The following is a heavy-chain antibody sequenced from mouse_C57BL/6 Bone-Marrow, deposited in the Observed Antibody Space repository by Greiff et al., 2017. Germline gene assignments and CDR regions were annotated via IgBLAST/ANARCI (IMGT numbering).Heavy chain of an antibody. CDR3: AHYDGSSYNY. D-gene: IGHD1-1*01. Sequence: VMLVESGAELARPGASVKLSCKASGYTFTSYGISWVKQRTGQGLEWIGEIYPRSGNTYYNEKFKGKATLTADKSSSTAYMELRSLTSEDSAVYFCAHYDGSSYNYWGQGTTLTVSS. CDR2: IYPRSGNT. CDR1: GYTFTSYG. J-gene: IGHJ2*01. V-gene: IGHV1-81*01.